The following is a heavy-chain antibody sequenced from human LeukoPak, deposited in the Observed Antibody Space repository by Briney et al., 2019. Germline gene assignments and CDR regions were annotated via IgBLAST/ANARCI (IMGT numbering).Heavy chain of an antibody. CDR3: AREGITMVRGEPYYYYGMDV. CDR2: ISYDGSNK. J-gene: IGHJ6*02. CDR1: GFTFSSYG. D-gene: IGHD3-10*01. V-gene: IGHV3-30*03. Sequence: GRSLRLSCAASGFTFSSYGMHWVRQAPGKGLEWVAVISYDGSNKYYADSVKGRFTISRDNSKNTLYLQMNSLRAEDTAVYYCAREGITMVRGEPYYYYGMDVWGQGTTVTVSS.